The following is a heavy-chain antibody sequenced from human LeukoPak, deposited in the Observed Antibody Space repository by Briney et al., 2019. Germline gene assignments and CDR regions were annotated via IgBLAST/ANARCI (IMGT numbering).Heavy chain of an antibody. CDR1: GLTVSSNF. J-gene: IGHJ3*02. V-gene: IGHV3-53*04. Sequence: GGSLRLPCAASGLTVSSNFMSWVRQAPGKGLEWVSVIYSGGSGGSTYYTDSVKGRFTISRHSSKNTLYLQMNSLRVDDTAVYYCARVAYIYGYSQAFDIWGQGTLVTVSS. CDR3: ARVAYIYGYSQAFDI. CDR2: IYSGGSGGST. D-gene: IGHD5-18*01.